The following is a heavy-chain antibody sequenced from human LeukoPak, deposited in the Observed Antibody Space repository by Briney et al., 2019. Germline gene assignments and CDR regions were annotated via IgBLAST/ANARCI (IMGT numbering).Heavy chain of an antibody. V-gene: IGHV3-7*01. CDR1: GFTFSSYW. Sequence: GGSPRLSCAASGFTFSSYWMSWVRQAPGKGLEWVANIKQDGSEKYYVDSVKGRFTISRDNAKNSLYLQMNSLRAEDTAVYYCARATIAAGTNFDYWGQGTLVTVSS. J-gene: IGHJ4*02. D-gene: IGHD6-13*01. CDR3: ARATIAAGTNFDY. CDR2: IKQDGSEK.